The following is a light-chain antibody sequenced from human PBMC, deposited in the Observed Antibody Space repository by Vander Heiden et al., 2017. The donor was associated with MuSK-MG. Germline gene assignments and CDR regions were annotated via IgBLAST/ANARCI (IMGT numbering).Light chain of an antibody. CDR2: DAS. J-gene: IGKJ2*01. Sequence: EIVLTQSPATLSLSPGERATLSCRASQSVSSYLAWYQQKPGQAPRLIIYDASSRATGIPARFSGSGSGTDFPPTISLLEPEDFAVYYCQQRSNWPPYTFGQGTKLEIK. CDR3: QQRSNWPPYT. CDR1: QSVSSY. V-gene: IGKV3-11*01.